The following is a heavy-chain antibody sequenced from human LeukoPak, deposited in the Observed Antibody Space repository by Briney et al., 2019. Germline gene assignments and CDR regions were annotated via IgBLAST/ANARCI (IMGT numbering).Heavy chain of an antibody. CDR2: IRVYNGNT. CDR1: GGTFSSYA. D-gene: IGHD1-1*01. J-gene: IGHJ2*01. Sequence: ASVKVSCKASGGTFSSYAISWVRQAPGQGLEWMGWIRVYNGNTEYAQKLQGRVTMTTDTSTNTAYMELRSLRSDDTAVYYCARGAGSHYWYFDLWGRGTLVTVSS. CDR3: ARGAGSHYWYFDL. V-gene: IGHV1-18*01.